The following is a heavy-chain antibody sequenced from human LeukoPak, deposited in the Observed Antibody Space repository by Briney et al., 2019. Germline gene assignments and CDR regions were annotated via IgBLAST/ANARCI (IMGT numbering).Heavy chain of an antibody. CDR3: ASPYCHGGSWRLYFDY. CDR1: GFTFSSYS. Sequence: GGSLRLSCAASGFTFSSYSMNWVRQAPGRGLEWVSYISSSGSTIYYADSVKGRFTISRDNAKNSLYLQMNSLRAEDTAVYYCASPYCHGGSWRLYFDYWGQGTLVTVSS. CDR2: ISSSGSTI. V-gene: IGHV3-48*04. J-gene: IGHJ4*02. D-gene: IGHD2-15*01.